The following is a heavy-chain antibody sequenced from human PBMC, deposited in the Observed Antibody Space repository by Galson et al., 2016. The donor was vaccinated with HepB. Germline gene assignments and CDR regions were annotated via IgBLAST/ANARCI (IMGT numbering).Heavy chain of an antibody. CDR1: GFTFRNFG. V-gene: IGHV3-33*06. D-gene: IGHD3-22*01. CDR2: IWYDGTRK. J-gene: IGHJ4*02. CDR3: AKRAYYYDTSGQHQRTHFFEY. Sequence: SLRLSCAASGFTFRNFGMHWVRQAPGKGLEWVAIIWYDGTRKYYKDPVKGRFTISRDNLKNTVYLEMNSLRAEDTAVYYCAKRAYYYDTSGQHQRTHFFEYWGQGTPLTVSS.